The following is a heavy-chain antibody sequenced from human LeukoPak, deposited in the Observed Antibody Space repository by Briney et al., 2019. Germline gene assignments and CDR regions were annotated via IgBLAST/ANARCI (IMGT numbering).Heavy chain of an antibody. Sequence: SETLSLTCTVSGYSISSGYYWGWIRQPPGKGLEWIGYIYYSGSTNYNPSLKSRVTISVDTSKNQFSLTLSSVTAADTAVYYCARGVVIAPQTFDYWGQGTLVTVSS. CDR1: GYSISSGYY. D-gene: IGHD2-21*01. CDR3: ARGVVIAPQTFDY. J-gene: IGHJ4*02. V-gene: IGHV4-38-2*02. CDR2: IYYSGST.